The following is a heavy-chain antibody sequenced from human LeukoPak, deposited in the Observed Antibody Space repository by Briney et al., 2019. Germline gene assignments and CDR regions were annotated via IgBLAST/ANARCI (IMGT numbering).Heavy chain of an antibody. Sequence: GGSLRLSCAASGFTFSSYGMHWVRQAPGKGLEWVAVISYDGSNKYYADSVKGRFTISRDNSKNTLYLQMNSLRAEDTAVYYCAKDTYDSHPGGIYYYYGMDVWGQGTTVTVS. CDR2: ISYDGSNK. CDR1: GFTFSSYG. D-gene: IGHD3-22*01. J-gene: IGHJ6*02. CDR3: AKDTYDSHPGGIYYYYGMDV. V-gene: IGHV3-30*18.